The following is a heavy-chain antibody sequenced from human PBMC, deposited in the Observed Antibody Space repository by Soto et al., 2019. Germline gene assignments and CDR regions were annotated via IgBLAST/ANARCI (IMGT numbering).Heavy chain of an antibody. J-gene: IGHJ5*02. CDR3: AKNVAVAGFCLDP. CDR2: IYHSGGT. V-gene: IGHV4-59*11. Sequence: SETLSLTCTVSGDSISSRYWSWIRQPPGKGLEWIGHIYHSGGTRYNPSLRSRVTISVDTSKNQFSLKLRSVTAADTAVYYCAKNVAVAGFCLDPWGQGILVTVS. CDR1: GDSISSRY. D-gene: IGHD6-19*01.